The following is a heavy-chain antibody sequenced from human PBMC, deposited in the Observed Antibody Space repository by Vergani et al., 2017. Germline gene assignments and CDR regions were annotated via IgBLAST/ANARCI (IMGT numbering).Heavy chain of an antibody. CDR2: IDPSDSYT. CDR1: GYSFTSYW. D-gene: IGHD3-10*01. J-gene: IGHJ3*02. CDR3: ATQSGQRGYYGSGSYYRADS. Sequence: EVQLVQSGAEVKKPGESLRISCKGSGYSFTSYWISWVRQMPGKGLEWMGRIDPSDSYTNYSPSFQGHVTISADKSISTAYLQWSSLKASDTAMYYCATQSGQRGYYGSGSYYRADSWGQGTMVTVSS. V-gene: IGHV5-10-1*01.